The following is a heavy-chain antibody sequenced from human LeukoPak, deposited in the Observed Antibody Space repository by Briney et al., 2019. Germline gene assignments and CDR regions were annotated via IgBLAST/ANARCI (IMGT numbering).Heavy chain of an antibody. D-gene: IGHD3-22*01. CDR3: AKLERSIVVVSFAANY. J-gene: IGHJ4*02. Sequence: PGGSLRLSCAASGFTLSTYAMSWVRQAPGTGREWVSAIWGSGTSTYYADSVKGRFTISRDNSKNTLYLQVNSLRAEDTAIYYCAKLERSIVVVSFAANYWGQGTLVTVSS. V-gene: IGHV3-23*01. CDR2: IWGSGTST. CDR1: GFTLSTYA.